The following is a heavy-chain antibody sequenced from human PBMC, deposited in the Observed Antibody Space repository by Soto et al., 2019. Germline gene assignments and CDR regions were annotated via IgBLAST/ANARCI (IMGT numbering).Heavy chain of an antibody. V-gene: IGHV1-2*04. CDR2: INPNSGGT. D-gene: IGHD2-15*01. J-gene: IGHJ3*02. CDR3: ARDNCSGGSCPLGASYAFDI. Sequence: QVQLVQSGAEVKKPGASVKVSCKASGYTFTGYYMHWVRQAPGQGLEWMGWINPNSGGTNYAQKFQGWVTMTRDTSISTAYMELSRLRSDDTAVYYCARDNCSGGSCPLGASYAFDIWGQGTMVTVSS. CDR1: GYTFTGYY.